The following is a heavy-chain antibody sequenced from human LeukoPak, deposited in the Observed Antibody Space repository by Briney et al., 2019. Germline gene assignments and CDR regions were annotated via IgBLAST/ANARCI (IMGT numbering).Heavy chain of an antibody. CDR2: IIPIFGTA. J-gene: IGHJ6*03. D-gene: IGHD4-23*01. V-gene: IGHV1-69*05. Sequence: SVKVSCKATGGTFSSYANSWVRQAPGQGHEWMGGIIPIFGTANYAQKFQGRVTITTDEPTTTAYMELSSLRSEDTAVYYCATDKGGVTRPHYYYYYYMDVWGKGTTVTVSS. CDR1: GGTFSSYA. CDR3: ATDKGGVTRPHYYYYYYMDV.